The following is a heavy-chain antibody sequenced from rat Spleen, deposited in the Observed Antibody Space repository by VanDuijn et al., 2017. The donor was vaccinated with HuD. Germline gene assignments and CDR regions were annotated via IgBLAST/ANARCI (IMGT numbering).Heavy chain of an antibody. J-gene: IGHJ4*01. V-gene: IGHV5-58*01. D-gene: IGHD1-11*01. CDR1: GITFNNFW. CDR2: INTDGGST. CDR3: AKDKDGGYVMDA. Sequence: EVQLVESGGGRVQPGRSLRLSCVASGITFNNFWMTWIRQAPGKGLEWVASINTDGGSTSYLDSVKGRFTISRDNAENTVYLQMNSLRSEDTATYYCAKDKDGGYVMDAWGQGASVTVSS.